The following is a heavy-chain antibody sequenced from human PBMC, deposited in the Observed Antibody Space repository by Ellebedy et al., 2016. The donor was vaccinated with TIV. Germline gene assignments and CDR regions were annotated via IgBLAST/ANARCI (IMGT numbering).Heavy chain of an antibody. J-gene: IGHJ3*02. V-gene: IGHV1-18*01. CDR2: VSANNGDT. Sequence: AASVKVSCKASGYTFASYGVSWVRQAPGQGLEWMGWVSANNGDTNYAQKFQGRVAMTTDTSTSTAYMDLRSLSSDDTAVYYCARDLYYYGSGSWDDTFDIWGQGTMVTVSS. CDR1: GYTFASYG. CDR3: ARDLYYYGSGSWDDTFDI. D-gene: IGHD3-10*01.